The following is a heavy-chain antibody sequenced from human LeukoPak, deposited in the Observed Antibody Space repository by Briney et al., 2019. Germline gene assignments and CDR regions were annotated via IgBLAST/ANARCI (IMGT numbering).Heavy chain of an antibody. V-gene: IGHV3-23*01. J-gene: IGHJ4*02. CDR3: AKADDYNDRYYFVS. CDR1: GVTFSGYG. Sequence: GGSLRLSCAASGVTFSGYGMGWVRQAPGKGLEWVSGISGRGDNTDYADSVKGRFTISRDNSKNTLYPQMNSLRAEDPVVYYCAKADDYNDRYYFVSGGQGTLVTVSS. D-gene: IGHD5-24*01. CDR2: ISGRGDNT.